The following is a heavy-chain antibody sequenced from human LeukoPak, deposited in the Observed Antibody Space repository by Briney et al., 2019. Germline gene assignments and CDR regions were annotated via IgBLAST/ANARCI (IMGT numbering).Heavy chain of an antibody. D-gene: IGHD5-18*01. CDR3: ARGGLVSSYGQSHFDY. CDR1: RGTFSSYA. V-gene: IGHV1-69*05. CDR2: IIPIFGTA. Sequence: ASVKVSCKASRGTFSSYAISWVRQAPGQGLEWMGGIIPIFGTANYAQKFQGRVAITTDESTSTAYMELSSLRSEDTAVYYCARGGLVSSYGQSHFDYWGQGTLVTVSS. J-gene: IGHJ4*02.